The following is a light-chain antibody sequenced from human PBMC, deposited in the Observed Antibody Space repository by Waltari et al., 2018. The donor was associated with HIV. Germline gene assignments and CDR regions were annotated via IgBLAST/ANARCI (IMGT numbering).Light chain of an antibody. V-gene: IGKV1D-12*01. CDR3: QQTNSFPIT. CDR2: GAS. Sequence: DIRMTQSPSYVSASVGDRIPITCRATQAIATWLAWYQQRPGKAPKLLIHGASNLQGGVPSRFRGSGSGTTFTLTVTNLQPEDFAIYFCQQTNSFPITFGQGTRLDNK. J-gene: IGKJ5*01. CDR1: QAIATW.